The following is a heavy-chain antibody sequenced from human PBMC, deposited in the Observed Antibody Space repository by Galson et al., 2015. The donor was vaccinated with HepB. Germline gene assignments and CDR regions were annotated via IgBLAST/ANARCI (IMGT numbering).Heavy chain of an antibody. V-gene: IGHV4-61*02. D-gene: IGHD1-26*01. CDR1: GGSISSGSYY. Sequence: LTCTVSGGSISSGSYYWSWIRQPAGKGLEWIGRIYTSGSTNYNPSLKSRVTISVDTSKNQFSLKLSSVTAADTAVYYCARVVIVGATRGVFDIWGQGTMVTVSS. CDR2: IYTSGST. CDR3: ARVVIVGATRGVFDI. J-gene: IGHJ3*02.